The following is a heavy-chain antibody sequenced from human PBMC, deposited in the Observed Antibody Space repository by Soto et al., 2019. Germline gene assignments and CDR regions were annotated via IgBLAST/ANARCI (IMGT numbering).Heavy chain of an antibody. CDR1: GFTFSSYS. D-gene: IGHD2-15*01. CDR3: ASLEGNGYCSGGSCYYPDY. Sequence: GGSLRLSCAASGFTFSSYSMNWVRQAPGKGLEWVSSISSSSSYIYYADSVKGRFTISRDNAKNSLYLQMNSLRAEDTAVYYCASLEGNGYCSGGSCYYPDYWGQGTLVTVSS. V-gene: IGHV3-21*01. J-gene: IGHJ4*02. CDR2: ISSSSSYI.